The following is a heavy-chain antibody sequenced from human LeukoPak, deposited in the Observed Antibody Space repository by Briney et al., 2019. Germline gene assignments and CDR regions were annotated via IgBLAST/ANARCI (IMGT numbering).Heavy chain of an antibody. J-gene: IGHJ4*02. D-gene: IGHD3-10*01. CDR2: VHHSKGT. Sequence: SETLSLTCAVYGESISDYYWTWIRQFPGKGLEWIGEVHHSKGTNYNPPLKSRLTMSVDRSKNQFSLKLSSVTAADTAIYYCVRATAAGSGRAFDYWAQGSLVPVSS. CDR1: GESISDYY. V-gene: IGHV4-34*01. CDR3: VRATAAGSGRAFDY.